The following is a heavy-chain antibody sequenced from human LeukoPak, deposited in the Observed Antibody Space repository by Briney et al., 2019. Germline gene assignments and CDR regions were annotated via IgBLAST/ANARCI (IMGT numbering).Heavy chain of an antibody. CDR3: ARRYGDYAFAGYFDL. CDR1: GGSISSGGYS. V-gene: IGHV4-30-2*01. D-gene: IGHD4-17*01. CDR2: IYHSGST. J-gene: IGHJ2*01. Sequence: SQTLSLTCAVSGGSISSGGYSWSWIRQPPGKGLEWIGYIYHSGSTYYNPSLKSRVTISVDRSKNQFSLKLSSVTAADTAVYYCARRYGDYAFAGYFDLWGRGTLVTVSS.